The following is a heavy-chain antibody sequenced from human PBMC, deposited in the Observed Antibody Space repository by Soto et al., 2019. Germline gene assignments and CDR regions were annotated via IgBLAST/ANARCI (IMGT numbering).Heavy chain of an antibody. CDR2: IIPILGIA. Sequence: SVKVSCKASGGTFSSYAISWVRQAPGQGLEWMGRIIPILGIANYAQKFQGRVTITADKSTSTAYMELSSLRSEDTAVYYCAGTGTTGTTGYYYYYMDVWGKGTTVTVSS. J-gene: IGHJ6*03. CDR3: AGTGTTGTTGYYYYYMDV. V-gene: IGHV1-69*04. CDR1: GGTFSSYA. D-gene: IGHD1-1*01.